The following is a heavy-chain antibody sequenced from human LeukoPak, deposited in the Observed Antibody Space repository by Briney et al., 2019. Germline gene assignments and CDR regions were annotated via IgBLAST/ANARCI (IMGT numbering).Heavy chain of an antibody. CDR1: GYTLTELS. CDR3: ATGVLSIAAAGVYNY. CDR2: FDPEDGET. V-gene: IGHV1-24*01. D-gene: IGHD6-13*01. J-gene: IGHJ4*02. Sequence: WASVKVSCKVSGYTLTELSMHWVRQAPGKGLEWMGGFDPEDGETIYAQKFQGRVTMTEDTSTDTAYMELSSLRSEDTAVYYCATGVLSIAAAGVYNYWGQGTLVTVSS.